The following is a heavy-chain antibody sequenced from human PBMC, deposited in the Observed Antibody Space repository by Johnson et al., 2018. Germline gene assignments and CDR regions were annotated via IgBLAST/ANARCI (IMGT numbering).Heavy chain of an antibody. V-gene: IGHV3-21*01. Sequence: VQLVQSGGGLVKPGGSLRLSCAASGFTFSSYSMNWVRQAPGKGLEWVSSISTDSNYIYVADSLKGRFTVFRDNAKSSVFLQMNRVRAEGTAVYYCLRGTMNAFEMWGQGTMVTVSS. D-gene: IGHD3-3*01. CDR1: GFTFSSYS. CDR3: LRGTMNAFEM. CDR2: ISTDSNYI. J-gene: IGHJ3*02.